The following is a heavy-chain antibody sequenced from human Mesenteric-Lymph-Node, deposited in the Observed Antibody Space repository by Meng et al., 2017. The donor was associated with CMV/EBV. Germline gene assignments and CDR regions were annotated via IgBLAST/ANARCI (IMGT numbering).Heavy chain of an antibody. CDR3: ATDEDGYNFKVSETGDQITGFDY. J-gene: IGHJ4*02. D-gene: IGHD5-24*01. CDR1: GGSFSGYY. Sequence: SETLSLTCAVYGGSFSGYYWSWIRQPPGKGLEWIGEINHSGSTNYNPPLKSRVTISVDTSKNQFSLKLSSVTAADTAVYYCATDEDGYNFKVSETGDQITGFDYWGQGTLVTVSS. V-gene: IGHV4-34*01. CDR2: INHSGST.